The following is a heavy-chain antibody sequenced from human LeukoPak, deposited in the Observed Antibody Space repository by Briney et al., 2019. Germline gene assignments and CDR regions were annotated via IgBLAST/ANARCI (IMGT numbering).Heavy chain of an antibody. CDR3: ARAYNSHFDY. CDR2: IKSDGSST. CDR1: GFTFSSYW. V-gene: IGHV3-74*01. D-gene: IGHD1-1*01. Sequence: GGSLRLSCAASGFTFSSYWMHWVRQAPGKGLVCVSRIKSDGSSTSYADSVKGRFTISRDDAKNTLYLQMNSLRAEDTAVYYCARAYNSHFDYWGQGALVTVSS. J-gene: IGHJ4*02.